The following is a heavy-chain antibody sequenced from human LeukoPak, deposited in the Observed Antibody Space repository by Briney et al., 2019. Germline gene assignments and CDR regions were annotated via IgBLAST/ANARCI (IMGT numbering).Heavy chain of an antibody. D-gene: IGHD5-18*01. J-gene: IGHJ4*02. CDR2: IYYSGSTNY. Sequence: SETLPLTCTVSGVSISDYYWSWIWQPPGKGLEWIGYIYYSGSTNYNYNPSLKSRVTISVDTSKNQFSLRLTSVTAADTAVYYCARRGYSYGPSGSFDFWGQGTLVTVSS. V-gene: IGHV4-59*01. CDR3: ARRGYSYGPSGSFDF. CDR1: GVSISDYY.